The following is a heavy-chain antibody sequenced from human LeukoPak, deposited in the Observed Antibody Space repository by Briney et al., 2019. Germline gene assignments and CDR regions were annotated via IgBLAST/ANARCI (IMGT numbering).Heavy chain of an antibody. CDR2: ISGSGSNT. Sequence: GSLRLSCAASGFTFSSYAMSWVRQAPGKGLEWVSDISGSGSNTYYADSVKGRFTISRDNSKNTLYLQMNSLRAEDTAVYYCAKDRDPYDYGSGSYYNGVFDYWGQGTLVTVSS. V-gene: IGHV3-23*01. D-gene: IGHD3-10*01. CDR3: AKDRDPYDYGSGSYYNGVFDY. CDR1: GFTFSSYA. J-gene: IGHJ4*02.